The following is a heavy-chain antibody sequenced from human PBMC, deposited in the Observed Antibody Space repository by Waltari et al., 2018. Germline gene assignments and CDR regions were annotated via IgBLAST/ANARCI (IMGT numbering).Heavy chain of an antibody. D-gene: IGHD3-22*01. CDR3: AKDLRITMIVVAYDAFDI. CDR2: ISGSGGST. CDR1: GFTFSSYA. J-gene: IGHJ3*02. Sequence: EVQLVESGGGLVQPGGSLRLSCAASGFTFSSYAMSWVRQAPGKGLEWVSAISGSGGSTYYADSVKGRFTISRDNSKNTLYLQMNSLRAEDTAVYYCAKDLRITMIVVAYDAFDIWGQGTMVTVSS. V-gene: IGHV3-23*04.